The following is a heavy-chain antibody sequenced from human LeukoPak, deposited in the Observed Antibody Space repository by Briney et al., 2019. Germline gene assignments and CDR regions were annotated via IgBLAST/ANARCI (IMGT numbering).Heavy chain of an antibody. D-gene: IGHD2-2*01. CDR2: ITGSGAST. V-gene: IGHV3-23*01. J-gene: IGHJ4*02. CDR1: GFTFSSYG. CDR3: AKGTDIDS. Sequence: PGGSLRLSCAASGFTFSSYGMSWVRQAPGKGLEWVSTITGSGASTYYADSVKGRFTISRDNSKNTLYLQMNSLRAEDTAVYYCAKGTDIDSWGQGTLVTVSS.